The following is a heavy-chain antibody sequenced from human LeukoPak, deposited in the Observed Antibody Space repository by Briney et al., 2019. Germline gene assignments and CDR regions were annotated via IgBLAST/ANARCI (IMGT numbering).Heavy chain of an antibody. CDR2: ITSSGNTK. CDR1: GFRFNSYE. J-gene: IGHJ3*02. Sequence: GGPLRLSCAASGFRFNSYEMNWVRQAPGKGLEWGSYITSSGNTKYYAASVKGRFTISRDNAKNSLYLQMNSLRAEDTAVYFCARDFQSGTSDAFDIWGQGTMVTVSS. V-gene: IGHV3-48*03. D-gene: IGHD1-26*01. CDR3: ARDFQSGTSDAFDI.